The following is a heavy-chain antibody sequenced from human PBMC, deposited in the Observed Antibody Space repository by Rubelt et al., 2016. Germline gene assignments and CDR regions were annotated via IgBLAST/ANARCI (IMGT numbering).Heavy chain of an antibody. J-gene: IGHJ4*02. CDR3: AGRTAASGTFYH. D-gene: IGHD1/OR15-1a*01. CDR2: SHYSGTT. Sequence: GWIRRPPGKGLEWIGYSHYSGTTTYSPSLRSRVTMSVDTSQNQVSLRLTSVTAADTAVYYCAGRTAASGTFYHWGQGTLVTVSS. V-gene: IGHV4-59*08.